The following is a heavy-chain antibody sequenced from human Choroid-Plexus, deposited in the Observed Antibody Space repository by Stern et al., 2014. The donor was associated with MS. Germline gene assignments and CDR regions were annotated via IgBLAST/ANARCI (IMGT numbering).Heavy chain of an antibody. Sequence: QVPLQQWGAGLLKPSETLSLTCAVYGGSFSGYYWSWIRQSPGKGLEWIGEIDRGGDPNYNPSLKSRITIPGNRTKTNLSQNVGAVTAADTAIYYCVRERCINTRCDGGRFGYYYYGMDVWGQGTTVTVSS. D-gene: IGHD2-2*01. CDR1: GGSFSGYY. J-gene: IGHJ6*02. CDR3: VRERCINTRCDGGRFGYYYYGMDV. V-gene: IGHV4-34*01. CDR2: IDRGGDP.